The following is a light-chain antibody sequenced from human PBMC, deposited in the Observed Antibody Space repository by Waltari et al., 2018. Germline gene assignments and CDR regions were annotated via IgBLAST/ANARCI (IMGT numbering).Light chain of an antibody. J-gene: IGLJ2*01. Sequence: SSELTQDPAVSVALGQTVRITCQGDSLRGYFPSWYQQKPRQAPVLVIYAKNKRPTGIPDRFSGSTSGTTASLTITGAQAEDEADYYCSSYTSSSPVVFGGGTKVTLL. CDR3: SSYTSSSPVV. CDR2: AKN. V-gene: IGLV3-19*01. CDR1: SLRGYF.